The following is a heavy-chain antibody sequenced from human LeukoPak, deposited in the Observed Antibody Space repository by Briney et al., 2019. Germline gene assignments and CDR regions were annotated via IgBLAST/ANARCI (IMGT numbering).Heavy chain of an antibody. J-gene: IGHJ4*02. Sequence: SETLSLTCTVSGGSITNYYWSWIRQPPGKGLECIGYIYYSGSTNYNPSLKSRVTISLHTSKNQFSLKLNSVTAADTAVYYCARGVPYGPSYEFFDYWGQGTLVTVFS. D-gene: IGHD3-10*01. CDR3: ARGVPYGPSYEFFDY. V-gene: IGHV4-59*01. CDR2: IYYSGST. CDR1: GGSITNYY.